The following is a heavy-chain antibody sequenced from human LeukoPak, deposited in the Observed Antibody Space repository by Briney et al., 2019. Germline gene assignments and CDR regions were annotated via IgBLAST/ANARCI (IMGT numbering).Heavy chain of an antibody. D-gene: IGHD4-17*01. Sequence: PGGSLRLSCAASGFIFSDYWLSWVRQAPGKGLEWVAVISYDGANEYYADSVTGRFTVSRDNSESTLYLQMDSLRPEDTAVYYCAKAVNFRYYYFYGLDVWGQGTLVTVSS. CDR1: GFIFSDYW. V-gene: IGHV3-30*18. CDR3: AKAVNFRYYYFYGLDV. CDR2: ISYDGANE. J-gene: IGHJ6*02.